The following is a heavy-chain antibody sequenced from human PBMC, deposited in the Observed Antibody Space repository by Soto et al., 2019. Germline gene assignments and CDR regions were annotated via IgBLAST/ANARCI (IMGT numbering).Heavy chain of an antibody. CDR2: IIPIFGTA. CDR3: ARNPEAAGTRFDWFDP. CDR1: GGTFSSYA. V-gene: IGHV1-69*01. D-gene: IGHD6-13*01. J-gene: IGHJ5*02. Sequence: QVQLVQSGAEVKKPGSSVKVSCKASGGTFSSYAISWVRQAPGQGLEWMGGIIPIFGTANYAQKFQGRVTITADESTSTAYMELSCLRSEDTAVYYCARNPEAAGTRFDWFDPWGQGTLVTVSS.